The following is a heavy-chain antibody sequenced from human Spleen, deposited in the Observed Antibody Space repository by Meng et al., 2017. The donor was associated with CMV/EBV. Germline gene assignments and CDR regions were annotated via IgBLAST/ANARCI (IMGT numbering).Heavy chain of an antibody. J-gene: IGHJ4*02. CDR2: INHDGNEK. V-gene: IGHV3-7*03. Sequence: GESLKISCAASGFTFSTYWMTWVRQAPGRGLEWVANINHDGNEKYYVDSVKGRFTISRDNAQNSLYLQMNSLRADDTAVYYCAPHWAYCTSTVCPGWGQGTLVTVSS. CDR3: APHWAYCTSTVCPG. CDR1: GFTFSTYW. D-gene: IGHD2/OR15-2a*01.